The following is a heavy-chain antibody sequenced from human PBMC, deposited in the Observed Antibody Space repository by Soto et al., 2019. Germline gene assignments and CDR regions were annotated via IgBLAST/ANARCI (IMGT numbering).Heavy chain of an antibody. Sequence: EVQLVESGGGLVQPGGSLRLSCAASGFTFSTYWMTWVRQAPGKGLEWVAHVKQDGSEKYNVDSVKGRFTISRDNAKNSLYLQMNSLRAEDTAVYYCARGGGRTYGRLPGVYWGQGILVTVSS. V-gene: IGHV3-7*05. D-gene: IGHD3-10*01. CDR3: ARGGGRTYGRLPGVY. CDR1: GFTFSTYW. J-gene: IGHJ4*02. CDR2: VKQDGSEK.